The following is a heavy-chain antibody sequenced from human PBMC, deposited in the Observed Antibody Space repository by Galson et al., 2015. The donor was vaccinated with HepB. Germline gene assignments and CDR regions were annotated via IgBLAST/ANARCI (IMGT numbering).Heavy chain of an antibody. CDR3: AKDGQWLINRYFHH. V-gene: IGHV3-23*01. CDR1: GFIFSSYA. CDR2: ISGSGGNT. D-gene: IGHD3-22*01. J-gene: IGHJ1*01. Sequence: SLRLSCAASGFIFSSYAMSWVRQAPGKGLERVSGISGSGGNTYNADSVKGRFTISRDNSKNTLYLQMNSLRAEDTAVYYCAKDGQWLINRYFHHWGQGTLVTVSS.